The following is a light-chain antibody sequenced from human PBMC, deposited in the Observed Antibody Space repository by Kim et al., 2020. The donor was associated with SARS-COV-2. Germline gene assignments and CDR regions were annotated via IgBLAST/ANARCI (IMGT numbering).Light chain of an antibody. Sequence: ALGQTVSIPCQVDSLILYYPTWSQHKPGQAPILVIYGKNNLPSGIPVRFSGSSSGNTASLTITGTQAGDEAYYYCNSRDSNDNVVFGGGTQLTVL. CDR1: SLILYY. V-gene: IGLV3-19*01. CDR3: NSRDSNDNVV. J-gene: IGLJ2*01. CDR2: GKN.